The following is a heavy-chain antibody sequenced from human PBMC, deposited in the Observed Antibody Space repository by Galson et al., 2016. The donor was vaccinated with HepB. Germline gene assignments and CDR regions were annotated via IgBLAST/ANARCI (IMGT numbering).Heavy chain of an antibody. D-gene: IGHD2-15*01. CDR1: GYTFARYD. V-gene: IGHV1-8*01. CDR3: ARVAVVGGTLRAKGWFDP. Sequence: SVKVSCKASGYTFARYDIHWVRQATGKGFERMGWMNPPSANTGYEQRFQGRVTLTSNTSTGSVYMELSSLRSEDTAVYFWARVAVVGGTLRAKGWFDPWGQGTLVIVSS. CDR2: MNPPSANT. J-gene: IGHJ5*02.